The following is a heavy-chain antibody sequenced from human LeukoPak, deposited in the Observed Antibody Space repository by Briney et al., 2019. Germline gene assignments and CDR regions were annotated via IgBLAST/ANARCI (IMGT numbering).Heavy chain of an antibody. Sequence: ASVKVSCKASGYTFTSYYMHWVRQAPGQGLEWMGIINPSGGSTSYAQKFQGRVTMTRDTSTSTVYMELSSPRSEDTAVYYCARDPDDFWSGYYQYYFDYWGQGTLVTVSS. CDR3: ARDPDDFWSGYYQYYFDY. J-gene: IGHJ4*02. V-gene: IGHV1-46*01. D-gene: IGHD3-3*01. CDR2: INPSGGST. CDR1: GYTFTSYY.